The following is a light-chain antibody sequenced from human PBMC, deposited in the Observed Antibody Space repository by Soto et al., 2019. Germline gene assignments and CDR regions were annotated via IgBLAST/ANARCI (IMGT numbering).Light chain of an antibody. CDR3: QQRSNWPPIT. J-gene: IGKJ5*01. Sequence: EIVLTQSPGTLSLSPGERATLSCRASQSVTSTHLAWYQQKPGQAPRLLIYDASNRATGIPARFSGSGSGTDFTLTISSLEPEDFAVYDCQQRSNWPPITFGQGTRLEIK. V-gene: IGKV3-11*01. CDR2: DAS. CDR1: QSVTSTH.